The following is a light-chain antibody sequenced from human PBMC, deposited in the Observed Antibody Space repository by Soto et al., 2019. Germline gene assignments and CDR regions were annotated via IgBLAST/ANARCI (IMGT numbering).Light chain of an antibody. CDR3: QQYGTSEII. Sequence: EIVFAQSPGTLSFSAGERATLSCRASQSLTNSFIAWYQQKPGQAPRLLIYDTSSRATGIPDRFSGSGSGTDFTLTISRLEPEDFAVFFCQQYGTSEIIFGQGTRLEIK. J-gene: IGKJ5*01. CDR1: QSLTNSF. CDR2: DTS. V-gene: IGKV3-20*01.